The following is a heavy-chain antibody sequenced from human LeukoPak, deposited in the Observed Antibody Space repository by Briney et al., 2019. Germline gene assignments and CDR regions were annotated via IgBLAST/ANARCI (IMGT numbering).Heavy chain of an antibody. CDR1: GGSFSGYY. CDR2: INHSGST. J-gene: IGHJ4*02. CDR3: ARGPIAVAGIEFDY. V-gene: IGHV4-34*01. D-gene: IGHD6-19*01. Sequence: SETLSLTCAVYGGSFSGYYWSWICQPPGKGPEWIGEINHSGSTNYNPSLKSRVTISVDTSKNQFSLKLSSVTAADTAVYYCARGPIAVAGIEFDYWGQGTLVTVSS.